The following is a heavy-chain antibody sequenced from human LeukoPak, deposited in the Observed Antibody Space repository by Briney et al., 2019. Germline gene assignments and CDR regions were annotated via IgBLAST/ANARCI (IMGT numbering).Heavy chain of an antibody. J-gene: IGHJ6*03. Sequence: GGTLRLSCAASGFTFSSYNMNWVRQAPGKGLEWVSSITSGSSYIYYADSVKGRFTISRDNAKNSLYLQMNSLRAEDTAVYYCASLAATINQDYYYYYMDVWGKGTTVTVSS. CDR2: ITSGSSYI. CDR3: ASLAATINQDYYYYYMDV. CDR1: GFTFSSYN. D-gene: IGHD5-12*01. V-gene: IGHV3-21*01.